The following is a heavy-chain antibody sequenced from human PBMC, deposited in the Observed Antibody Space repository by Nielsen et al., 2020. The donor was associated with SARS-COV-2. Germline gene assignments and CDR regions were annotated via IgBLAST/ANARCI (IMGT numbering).Heavy chain of an antibody. D-gene: IGHD4-11*01. CDR1: GYTFTSYG. J-gene: IGHJ6*02. V-gene: IGHV1-18*01. CDR2: ISAYNGNT. CDR3: ARERRTTVTPMGYYYGMDV. Sequence: ASVKVSCKASGYTFTSYGISWVRQAPGQGLEWMGWISAYNGNTSYAQKLQGRVTMTRDTSTSTVYMELSSLRSEDTAVYYCARERRTTVTPMGYYYGMDVWGQGTTVTVSS.